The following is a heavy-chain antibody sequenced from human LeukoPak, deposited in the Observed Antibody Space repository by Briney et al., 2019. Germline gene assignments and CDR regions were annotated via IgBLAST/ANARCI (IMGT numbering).Heavy chain of an antibody. CDR3: AREVTHYDFWSGYR. Sequence: GGSLRLSCAASGFTFSSYSMNWVRQAPGKGLEWVSSISSSSYIYYADSVKGRFTVSRDNATNSLYLQMNSLRAEDTAVYNCAREVTHYDFWSGYRWGQGTLVTVSS. D-gene: IGHD3-3*01. CDR2: ISSSSYI. CDR1: GFTFSSYS. J-gene: IGHJ4*02. V-gene: IGHV3-21*01.